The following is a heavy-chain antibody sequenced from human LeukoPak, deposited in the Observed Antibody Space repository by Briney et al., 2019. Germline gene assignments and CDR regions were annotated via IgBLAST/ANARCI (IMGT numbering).Heavy chain of an antibody. CDR3: ARDLAYCGGDCYPGGDY. Sequence: ASVKVSCKASGGTFSSYAISWVRQAPGQGLEWMGRIIPIFDTANYAQKFQGRVTITADKSTSTAYMELSSLRSEDTAVYYCARDLAYCGGDCYPGGDYWGQGTLVTVSS. CDR1: GGTFSSYA. D-gene: IGHD2-21*02. J-gene: IGHJ4*02. CDR2: IIPIFDTA. V-gene: IGHV1-69*06.